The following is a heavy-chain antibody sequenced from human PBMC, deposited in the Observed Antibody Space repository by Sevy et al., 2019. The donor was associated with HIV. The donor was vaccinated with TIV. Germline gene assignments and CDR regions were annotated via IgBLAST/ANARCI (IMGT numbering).Heavy chain of an antibody. CDR2: ISYDGNNK. CDR1: GFTFSSYA. V-gene: IGHV3-30*03. CDR3: ARDGSSGGLFLKDYYYFGMDV. Sequence: GGSLRLSCAASGFTFSSYAMHWVRQAPGKGLEWVAVISYDGNNKYADSVKGRFTISRDNSKNTLYLQMNSRIAEDTAVYYCARDGSSGGLFLKDYYYFGMDVWGQGTTVTVSS. D-gene: IGHD3-16*01. J-gene: IGHJ6*02.